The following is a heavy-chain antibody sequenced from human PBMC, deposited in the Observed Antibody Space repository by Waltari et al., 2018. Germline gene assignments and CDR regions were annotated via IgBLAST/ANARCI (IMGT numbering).Heavy chain of an antibody. J-gene: IGHJ4*02. Sequence: EVQLVESGGGLVQPGGSLRLSCAASGFTFRSYWMSWVRQAPGKGLEWVANIKQDGSEKYYVDSVKGRFTISRDNAKNSLYLQMNSLRAEDTAVYYCASQWELRNWGQGTLVTVSS. CDR1: GFTFRSYW. CDR2: IKQDGSEK. V-gene: IGHV3-7*01. CDR3: ASQWELRN. D-gene: IGHD1-26*01.